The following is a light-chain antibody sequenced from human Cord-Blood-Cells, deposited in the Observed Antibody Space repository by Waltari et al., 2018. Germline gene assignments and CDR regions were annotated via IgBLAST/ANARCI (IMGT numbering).Light chain of an antibody. Sequence: QSALTQPASVSGSPGQSITISCTGTSSDVGSYNLVSWYQQHPGKAPKLMIYEGSKRPSGVSNRFSGSKSGNTASLTSSGLQAEDEADYYCCSYAGSSTWVFGGGTKLTV. J-gene: IGLJ3*02. CDR1: SSDVGSYNL. CDR3: CSYAGSSTWV. CDR2: EGS. V-gene: IGLV2-23*01.